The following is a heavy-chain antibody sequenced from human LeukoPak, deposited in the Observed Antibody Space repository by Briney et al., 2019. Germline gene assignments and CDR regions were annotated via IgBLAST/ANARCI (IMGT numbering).Heavy chain of an antibody. CDR2: IYPGDSDT. D-gene: IGHD1-20*01. V-gene: IGHV5-51*01. Sequence: GESLKIPCKGSGFSFTNYWIAWVRQMPGKGLEWMGIIYPGDSDTRYSPSFQGQVTFSADKSINTAYLQWSSLKASDTAIYYCARPTDQSNWNYAYWGQGTLVTVSS. CDR1: GFSFTNYW. J-gene: IGHJ4*02. CDR3: ARPTDQSNWNYAY.